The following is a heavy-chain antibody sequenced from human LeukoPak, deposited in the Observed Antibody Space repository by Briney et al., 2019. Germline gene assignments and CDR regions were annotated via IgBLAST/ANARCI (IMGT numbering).Heavy chain of an antibody. J-gene: IGHJ4*02. Sequence: GGSLRLSCAASGFTVSSNYMSWVRQAPGKGLEWVSVIYSGGSAYHADSVKGRFTISRDNSKNTLYLHMNSLRAEDTAVYYCARFVINSSGYYDYFDYWGQGTLVTVSS. CDR1: GFTVSSNY. CDR3: ARFVINSSGYYDYFDY. V-gene: IGHV3-66*01. D-gene: IGHD3-22*01. CDR2: IYSGGSA.